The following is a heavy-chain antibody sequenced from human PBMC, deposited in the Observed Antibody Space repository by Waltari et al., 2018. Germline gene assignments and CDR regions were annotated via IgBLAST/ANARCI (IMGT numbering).Heavy chain of an antibody. CDR3: ARVMRYYDSGDAFDI. Sequence: QVQLQESGPGLVKPSETLSLTCTVSGGSISSYYWSWIRQPPGKGLEWIGYIYYSGSTNYNPSLKSRVTISVDTSKNQFSLKLSSVTAADTAVHYCARVMRYYDSGDAFDIWGQGTMVTVSS. J-gene: IGHJ3*02. D-gene: IGHD3-22*01. CDR2: IYYSGST. V-gene: IGHV4-59*01. CDR1: GGSISSYY.